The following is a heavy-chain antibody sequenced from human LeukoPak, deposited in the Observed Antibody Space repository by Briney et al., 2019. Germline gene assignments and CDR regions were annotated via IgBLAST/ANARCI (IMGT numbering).Heavy chain of an antibody. CDR2: IIPILGIA. CDR1: GGTFSSYA. V-gene: IGHV1-69*04. D-gene: IGHD5-18*01. J-gene: IGHJ5*02. Sequence: ASVKVSCKASGGTFSSYAISWVRQAPGQGLEWMGRIIPILGIANYAQKFQGRVTITADKSTSTAYMELSSLRSEDTAVYYCARSGGYSYDYGDWFDPWGQGTLVTVSS. CDR3: ARSGGYSYDYGDWFDP.